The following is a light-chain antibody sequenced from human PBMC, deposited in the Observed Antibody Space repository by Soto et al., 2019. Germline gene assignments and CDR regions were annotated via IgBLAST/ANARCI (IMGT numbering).Light chain of an antibody. V-gene: IGKV3-20*01. CDR1: QSVSSSY. CDR3: QHYGSSPHT. J-gene: IGKJ2*01. Sequence: EIVLTQSPGTLSLSPGERATLSCRASQSVSSSYLAWYQQKPGQAPRLLIYGASSRATGLPDRFSGSGSGTDFTLTISRLESEDFAVYYCQHYGSSPHTFGQGTKVEIK. CDR2: GAS.